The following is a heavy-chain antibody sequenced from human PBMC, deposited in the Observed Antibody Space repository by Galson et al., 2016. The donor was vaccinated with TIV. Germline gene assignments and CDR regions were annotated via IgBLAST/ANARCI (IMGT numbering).Heavy chain of an antibody. CDR3: AAGGFCSNADCYYGGFDY. V-gene: IGHV4-31*03. CDR2: IFHSGST. D-gene: IGHD3-10*01. Sequence: LTCTVSGGPISSGGYYWSWIRQHPGKGLEWIGYIFHSGSTYYNPSLKSRVTISVDTSKNHFSLNLSSVTAADTAVYYCAAGGFCSNADCYYGGFDYWGQGALVTVSS. CDR1: GGPISSGGYY. J-gene: IGHJ4*02.